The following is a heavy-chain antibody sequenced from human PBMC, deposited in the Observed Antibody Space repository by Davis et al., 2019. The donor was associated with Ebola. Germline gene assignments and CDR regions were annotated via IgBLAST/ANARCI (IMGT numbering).Heavy chain of an antibody. Sequence: GGSLRLSCAASGFTFSSYEMNWVRQAPGKGLEWVSSISSSSSYIYYADSVKGRFTISRANAKNSLYLQMNSLRAEDTAVYYCARVIAVAGTGYYYGMDVWGQGTTVTVSS. V-gene: IGHV3-21*01. J-gene: IGHJ6*02. D-gene: IGHD6-19*01. CDR3: ARVIAVAGTGYYYGMDV. CDR2: ISSSSSYI. CDR1: GFTFSSYE.